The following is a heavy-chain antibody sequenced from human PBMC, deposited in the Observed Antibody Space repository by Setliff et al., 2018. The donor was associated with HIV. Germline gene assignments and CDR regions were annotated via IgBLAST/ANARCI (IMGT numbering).Heavy chain of an antibody. J-gene: IGHJ6*03. CDR1: GGSISSYY. CDR3: GRDATSEGYMDV. CDR2: IYTSGST. Sequence: TSETLSLTCTVSGGSISSYYWSWIRQPPGKGLEWIGYIYTSGSTNYNPSLHSRVTISVNTSENQFSLKLTSVTAADTAMYFCGRDATSEGYMDVWGKGTTVTVSS. V-gene: IGHV4-4*08.